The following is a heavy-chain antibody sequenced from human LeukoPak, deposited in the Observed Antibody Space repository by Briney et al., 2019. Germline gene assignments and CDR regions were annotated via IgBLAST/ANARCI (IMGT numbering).Heavy chain of an antibody. D-gene: IGHD6-13*01. J-gene: IGHJ4*02. CDR1: GYTFTSYG. Sequence: ASVKVSCKASGYTFTSYGISWVRQAPGQGLEWMGWICAYNGNTNYAQKLQGRVTMTTNTSTSTAYMELRSLRSDDTAVYYCARTAAVDPAFDYWGQGTLVTVSS. CDR2: ICAYNGNT. V-gene: IGHV1-18*01. CDR3: ARTAAVDPAFDY.